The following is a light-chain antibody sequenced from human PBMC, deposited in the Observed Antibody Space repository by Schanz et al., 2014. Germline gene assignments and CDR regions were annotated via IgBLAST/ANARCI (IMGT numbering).Light chain of an antibody. Sequence: QSVLTQPRSVSGSPGQSVTISCTGTSSDVGGYNYVSWYQQHPGKAPKLMIYEVNKRPSGVPDRFTGSKSGNTASLTVSGLQAEDEGDYYCSSYAGTNRVVFGGGTKLTVL. V-gene: IGLV2-11*01. CDR1: SSDVGGYNY. J-gene: IGLJ2*01. CDR3: SSYAGTNRVV. CDR2: EVN.